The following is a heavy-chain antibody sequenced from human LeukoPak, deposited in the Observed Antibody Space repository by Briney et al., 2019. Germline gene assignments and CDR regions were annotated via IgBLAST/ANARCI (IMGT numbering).Heavy chain of an antibody. CDR2: ISSSSSYI. CDR3: ASVDAMVRGVIVAFDI. Sequence: GGSLRLXCAASGFTFSSYSMNWVRQAPGKGLEWVSSISSSSSYIYYADSVKGRFTISRDNAKNSLYLQMNSLRAEDTAVYYCASVDAMVRGVIVAFDIWGQGTMVTVSS. CDR1: GFTFSSYS. D-gene: IGHD3-10*01. V-gene: IGHV3-21*01. J-gene: IGHJ3*02.